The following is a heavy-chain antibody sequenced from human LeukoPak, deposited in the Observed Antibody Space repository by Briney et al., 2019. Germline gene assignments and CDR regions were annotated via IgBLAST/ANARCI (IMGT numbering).Heavy chain of an antibody. CDR2: IYPRDSDT. CDR1: GYIFTDFW. CDR3: ARGQGLSGVADL. J-gene: IGHJ5*02. Sequence: GESLKISCKGSGYIFTDFWIGWVRQMPGKGLEWMGVIYPRDSDTRYSPSFRGQVTISVDKSINTAYPQRSALKASDTAMYYCARGQGLSGVADLWGPGTLITVSS. V-gene: IGHV5-51*01. D-gene: IGHD5-12*01.